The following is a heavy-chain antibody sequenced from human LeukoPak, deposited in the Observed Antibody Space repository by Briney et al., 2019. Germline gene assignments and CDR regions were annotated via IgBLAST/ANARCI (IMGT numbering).Heavy chain of an antibody. D-gene: IGHD4-11*01. Sequence: PERSLRLSCSASGLTFSHYGFHWVRQAPGKGREWVAVIWSDGSNKYYGDSVKGRFIIYRDDSQNTISLQMNSLRSEDTGVYYCAKDAQRGFDYSNSLEYWGQGSLVIVSS. J-gene: IGHJ4*02. CDR2: IWSDGSNK. V-gene: IGHV3-33*06. CDR1: GLTFSHYG. CDR3: AKDAQRGFDYSNSLEY.